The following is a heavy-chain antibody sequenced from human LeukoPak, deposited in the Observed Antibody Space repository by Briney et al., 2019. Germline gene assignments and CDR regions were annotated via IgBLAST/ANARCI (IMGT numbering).Heavy chain of an antibody. V-gene: IGHV6-1*01. J-gene: IGHJ4*02. CDR3: ARTVVTYYDLLTGYDVFDY. CDR2: TYYRSKWYN. Sequence: SQTLSLTRAISGDSVSSNITAWNWIRQSPSRGLEWLGRTYYRSKWYNDFAVSVKDRITFNPDTSKNQVSLQLTSVTPEDTAVYYCARTVVTYYDLLTGYDVFDYWGQGTLVTVSS. CDR1: GDSVSSNITA. D-gene: IGHD3-9*01.